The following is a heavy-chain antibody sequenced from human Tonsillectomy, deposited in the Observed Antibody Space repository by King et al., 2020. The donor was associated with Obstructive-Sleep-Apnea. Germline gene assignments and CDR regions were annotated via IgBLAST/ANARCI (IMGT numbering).Heavy chain of an antibody. D-gene: IGHD6-19*01. Sequence: VQLVESGAEVKKPGESLKISCKGSGYSFTSYWIGWVRQMPGKGLEWMGIIYPGDSDTRYSPSFQGQVTISADKAISTAYLQWSSLKASDTAMYYCVRLSTYSSGWYGGFDYWGQGTLVTVSS. J-gene: IGHJ4*02. CDR2: IYPGDSDT. CDR3: VRLSTYSSGWYGGFDY. CDR1: GYSFTSYW. V-gene: IGHV5-51*01.